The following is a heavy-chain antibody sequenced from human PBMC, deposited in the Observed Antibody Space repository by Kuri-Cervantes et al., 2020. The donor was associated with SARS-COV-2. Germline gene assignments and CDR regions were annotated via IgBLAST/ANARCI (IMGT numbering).Heavy chain of an antibody. D-gene: IGHD3-22*01. Sequence: GGSLRLSCAASGFTFSGSAMHWVRQASGKGLEWVGRIRSKANSYATAYAASVKGRFTISRDDSKNTAYLQMNSLRAEDTAVYYCAKLGIVRIVVVISEYYFDYWGQGTLVTVSS. CDR2: IRSKANSYAT. J-gene: IGHJ4*02. CDR1: GFTFSGSA. V-gene: IGHV3-73*01. CDR3: AKLGIVRIVVVISEYYFDY.